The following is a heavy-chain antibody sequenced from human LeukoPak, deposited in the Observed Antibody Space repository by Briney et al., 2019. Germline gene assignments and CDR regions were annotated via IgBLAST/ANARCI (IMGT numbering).Heavy chain of an antibody. V-gene: IGHV1-69*04. CDR2: IIPILGIA. D-gene: IGHD6-19*01. J-gene: IGHJ5*02. CDR3: ASRTPDSSGDP. CDR1: GGTLSSYA. Sequence: ASVKVSCKASGGTLSSYAISWVRQAPGQGLEWMGRIIPILGIANYAQKFQGRVTITADKSTSTAYMELSSLRSGDTAVYYCASRTPDSSGDPWGQGTLVTVSS.